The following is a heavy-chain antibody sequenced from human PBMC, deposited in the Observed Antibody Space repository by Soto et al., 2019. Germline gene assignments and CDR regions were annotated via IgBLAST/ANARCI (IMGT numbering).Heavy chain of an antibody. D-gene: IGHD5-12*01. V-gene: IGHV3-48*01. CDR2: ITKSSRTI. Sequence: EVQLMESGGGLVQPGVSLRLSYAASGFTFSTYSMNWVRQAPGKGLEWISYITKSSRTIYYADSVKGRFTISRDNAKNSLYLQMNSLRAEDTAVYYCTRDHGYGYGMDVWGQGTTVTVSS. J-gene: IGHJ6*02. CDR1: GFTFSTYS. CDR3: TRDHGYGYGMDV.